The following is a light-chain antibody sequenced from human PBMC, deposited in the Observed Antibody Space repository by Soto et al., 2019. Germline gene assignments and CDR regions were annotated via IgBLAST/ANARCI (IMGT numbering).Light chain of an antibody. CDR1: QSVSSTS. CDR2: GAS. J-gene: IGKJ1*01. Sequence: EIVLTQSPGTLSFSPGERATLSCRASQSVSSTSLAWYQQKPGQAPRLLIYGASNRATGIPDRFSGSGSGTDFTLTISRLEPEDFAVYYCQQYDVSPPWTFGLGTKVEFK. V-gene: IGKV3-20*01. CDR3: QQYDVSPPWT.